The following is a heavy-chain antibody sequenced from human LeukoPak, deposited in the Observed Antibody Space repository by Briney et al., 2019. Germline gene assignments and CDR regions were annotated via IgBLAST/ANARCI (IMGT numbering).Heavy chain of an antibody. CDR2: IIPILGIA. CDR3: ASRPYYYDSSGYYNGDVNWFDP. J-gene: IGHJ5*02. V-gene: IGHV1-69*04. Sequence: GASVKVSCKASGYTFTSYGISWVRQAPGQGLEWMGRIIPILGIANYAQKFQGRVTITADKSTSTAYMELSSLRSEDTAVYYCASRPYYYDSSGYYNGDVNWFDPWGQGTLVTVSS. D-gene: IGHD3-22*01. CDR1: GYTFTSYG.